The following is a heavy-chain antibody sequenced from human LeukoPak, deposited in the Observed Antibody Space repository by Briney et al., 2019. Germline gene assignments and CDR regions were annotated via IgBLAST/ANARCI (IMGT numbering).Heavy chain of an antibody. CDR3: ARSDYYDSSGYYDAPNWFDP. J-gene: IGHJ5*02. CDR1: GFTFSSYS. V-gene: IGHV3-21*01. CDR2: ISSSSSYI. D-gene: IGHD3-22*01. Sequence: GGSLRLSCAASGFTFSSYSMNWVRQAPGKGLEWVSSISSSSSYIYYADSVKGRFTISRDNAKNSLYLQMNSLRAEDTAVYYCARSDYYDSSGYYDAPNWFDPWGQRTLVTVSS.